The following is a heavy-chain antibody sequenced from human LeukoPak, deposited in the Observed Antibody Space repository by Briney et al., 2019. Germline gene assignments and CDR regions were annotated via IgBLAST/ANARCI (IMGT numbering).Heavy chain of an antibody. CDR1: GYTFTGYY. CDR3: ARDRVRVEQWQVQLALRSMGY. V-gene: IGHV1-2*06. D-gene: IGHD6-19*01. J-gene: IGHJ4*02. CDR2: INPNSGGT. Sequence: ASVKVSCKASGYTFTGYYMHWVRQAPGQGLEWMGRINPNSGGTNYAQKFQGRVTMTRDTSIGTAYMELSRLRSDDTAVYYCARDRVRVEQWQVQLALRSMGYWGQGTLVTVSS.